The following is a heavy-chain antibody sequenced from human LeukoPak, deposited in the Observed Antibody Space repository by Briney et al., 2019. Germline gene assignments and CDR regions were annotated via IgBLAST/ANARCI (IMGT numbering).Heavy chain of an antibody. J-gene: IGHJ4*02. CDR1: GFTVSSNY. V-gene: IGHV3-53*01. Sequence: GGSLRLSCAASGFTVSSNYMSWVRQAPGKGLEWVSVIYSGGSTYYADSVKGRFTISRDNSKNTLYLQMNSLRAEDTAVYYCARGPDYYDSSGYSDYWGQGTLVTVSS. CDR3: ARGPDYYDSSGYSDY. CDR2: IYSGGST. D-gene: IGHD3-22*01.